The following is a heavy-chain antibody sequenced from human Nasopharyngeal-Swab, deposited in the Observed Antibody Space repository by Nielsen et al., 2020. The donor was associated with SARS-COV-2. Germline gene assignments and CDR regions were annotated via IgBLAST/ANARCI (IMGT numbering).Heavy chain of an antibody. Sequence: GGSLRFSCAASGFTFSSYGMHWVRQAPGKGLEWVAVIWYDGSNKYYADSVKGRFTISRDNSKNTLYLQMNSLRAEDTAVYYCARSTYCSSTSCYALRARYFDYWGQGTLVTVSS. CDR1: GFTFSSYG. D-gene: IGHD2-2*01. V-gene: IGHV3-33*01. CDR3: ARSTYCSSTSCYALRARYFDY. CDR2: IWYDGSNK. J-gene: IGHJ4*02.